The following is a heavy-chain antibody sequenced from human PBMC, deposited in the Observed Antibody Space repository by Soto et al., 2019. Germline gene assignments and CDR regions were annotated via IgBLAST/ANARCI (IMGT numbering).Heavy chain of an antibody. CDR1: GFTVSMYW. D-gene: IGHD1-1*01. CDR3: TRGARSTSTGTGDF. CDR2: INYDGISR. Sequence: HPGGSLRLSCAASGFTVSMYWMHWVRQVPGKGPEWVSRINYDGISRNYADSVKGRFTISGENAKNSLDLQMNAWRVEDTAVYYCTRGARSTSTGTGDFWGQGTLVTVSS. V-gene: IGHV3-74*01. J-gene: IGHJ4*02.